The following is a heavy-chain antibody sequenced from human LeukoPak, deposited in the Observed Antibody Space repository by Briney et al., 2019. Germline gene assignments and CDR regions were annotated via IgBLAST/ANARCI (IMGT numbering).Heavy chain of an antibody. V-gene: IGHV3-7*03. J-gene: IGHJ4*02. Sequence: GGSLRLSCAASGFTFGSYWMSWVRQAPGKGLEWVANIKQDGSEKYYVDSVKGRFTISRDNAKNSLYLQMNSLRAEDTAVYYCARIKYGLYYFDYWGQGTLVTVSS. CDR1: GFTFGSYW. CDR2: IKQDGSEK. D-gene: IGHD4-17*01. CDR3: ARIKYGLYYFDY.